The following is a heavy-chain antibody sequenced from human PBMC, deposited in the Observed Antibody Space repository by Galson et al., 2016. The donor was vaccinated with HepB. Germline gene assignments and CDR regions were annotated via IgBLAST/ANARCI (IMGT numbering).Heavy chain of an antibody. V-gene: IGHV1-8*01. CDR2: MNPNSGNT. CDR1: GYTFTNYD. CDR3: AREPRHLYSQGYYGMDV. J-gene: IGHJ6*02. D-gene: IGHD2-15*01. Sequence: SVKVSCKASGYTFTNYDISWVRQASGQGLEWVGWMNPNSGNTGYAEKFQDRVTMTRDTSKSTAYMELSNLRSEDTAVYYCAREPRHLYSQGYYGMDVWGQGTTVIVSS.